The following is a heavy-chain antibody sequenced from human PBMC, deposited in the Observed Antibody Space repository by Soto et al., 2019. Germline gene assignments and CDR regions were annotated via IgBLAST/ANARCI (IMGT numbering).Heavy chain of an antibody. CDR3: ARLNKPGWFDP. V-gene: IGHV4-39*01. CDR1: SGSIISSNYY. Sequence: SETLSLTCTVSSGSIISSNYYWAWIRQPPEKGLEWIATIYYSGSTYYSPSLKSRVPISVDTSKNQFSLRLASVTAADTAVYYCARLNKPGWFDPWGQGTLVTVS. CDR2: IYYSGST. J-gene: IGHJ5*02.